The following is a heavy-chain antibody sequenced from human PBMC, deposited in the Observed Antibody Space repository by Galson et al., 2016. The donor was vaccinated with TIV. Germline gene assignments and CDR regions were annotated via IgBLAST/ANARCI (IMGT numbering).Heavy chain of an antibody. J-gene: IGHJ3*02. CDR2: IYPGDSDT. CDR3: ARRKAGDAFER. V-gene: IGHV5-51*03. D-gene: IGHD6-19*01. Sequence: QSGAEVKKPGESLKISCKGSADSFTSYWIGWVRQMPGKGLEWMGVIYPGDSDTRYSPSFQGQVTMSADMSSSIAYLQWYSLKASDTAIYYCARRKAGDAFERGGRGTMVSVSS. CDR1: ADSFTSYW.